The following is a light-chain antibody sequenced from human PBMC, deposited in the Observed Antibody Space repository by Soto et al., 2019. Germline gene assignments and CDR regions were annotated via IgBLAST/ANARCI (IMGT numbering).Light chain of an antibody. V-gene: IGLV1-44*01. CDR1: SSNIGRNT. Sequence: QLVLTQPPSGSGTPGQRVTISCSGSSSNIGRNTVNWYQQLPGTAPKLLIYSNNQRPSGVPDRFSGFKSGTSASLAISGLQSEDEADDYCAAWDDSLNGVVFGGGTKLTVL. CDR3: AAWDDSLNGVV. J-gene: IGLJ2*01. CDR2: SNN.